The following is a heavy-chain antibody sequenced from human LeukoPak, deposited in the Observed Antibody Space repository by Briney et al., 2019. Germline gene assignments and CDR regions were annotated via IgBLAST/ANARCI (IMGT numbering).Heavy chain of an antibody. CDR3: ARDGIPYYYYMDV. J-gene: IGHJ6*03. D-gene: IGHD1-14*01. CDR1: GYTFTGYY. CDR2: INPNSGGT. Sequence: ASVKVSCKASGYTFTGYYMHWVRQAPGQGLEWMEWINPNSGGTNYAQKFQGRVTMTRDTSISTAYMELSRLRSDDTAVYYCARDGIPYYYYMDVWGKGTTVTISS. V-gene: IGHV1-2*02.